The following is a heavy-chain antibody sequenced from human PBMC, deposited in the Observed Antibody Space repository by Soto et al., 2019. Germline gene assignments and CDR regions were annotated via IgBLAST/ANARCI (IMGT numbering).Heavy chain of an antibody. CDR3: ARTEMATILD. J-gene: IGHJ4*02. D-gene: IGHD5-12*01. CDR2: IYYSGST. V-gene: IGHV4-59*01. CDR1: GGSISSYY. Sequence: PSETRSRTWTVSGGSISSYYWSWIRQPPGKGLEWIGYIYYSGSTNYNPSLKSRVTISVDTSKNQFSLKLSSVTAADTAVYSCARTEMATILDWGQGTLVTVSS.